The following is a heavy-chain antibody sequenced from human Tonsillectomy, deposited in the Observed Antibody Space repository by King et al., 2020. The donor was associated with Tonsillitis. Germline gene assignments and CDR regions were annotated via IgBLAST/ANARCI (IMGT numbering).Heavy chain of an antibody. CDR1: GFTFSNYG. Sequence: VQLVESGGGVVQPGRSLRLSCAASGFTFSNYGMHWVRQAPGKGLEWVAVISYDGSNKYYADFVKGRFTISRDNSKNMLYLQMNSLRTEDTAVYSCANEGAETTLGGYFDYWGQGTLVTVSS. J-gene: IGHJ4*02. V-gene: IGHV3-30*18. CDR3: ANEGAETTLGGYFDY. D-gene: IGHD4-17*01. CDR2: ISYDGSNK.